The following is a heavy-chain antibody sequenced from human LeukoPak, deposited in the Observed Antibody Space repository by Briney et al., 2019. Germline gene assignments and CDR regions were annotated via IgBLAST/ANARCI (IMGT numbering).Heavy chain of an antibody. CDR1: EGFISSYS. J-gene: IGHJ5*02. V-gene: IGHV4-59*07. D-gene: IGHD4-17*01. Sequence: PSDPLSLTCTVSEGFISSYSWTWFRQPPGKGLEWIGYLHNSGSTNYSPSLKSRVTISVDASRNQFSLKLSSVTAADAAVYYCARYQIDDFGDYGWFDPWGQGTLVTVSS. CDR3: ARYQIDDFGDYGWFDP. CDR2: LHNSGST.